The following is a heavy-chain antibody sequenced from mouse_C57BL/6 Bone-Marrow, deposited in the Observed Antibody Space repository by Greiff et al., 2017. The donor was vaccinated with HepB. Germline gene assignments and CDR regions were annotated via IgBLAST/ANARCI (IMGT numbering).Heavy chain of an antibody. Sequence: QVQLQQPGAELVKPGASVKLSCKASGYTFTSYWMQWVKQRPGQGLEWIGEIDPSDSYTNYNQKFKGKATLTVDTSSSTAYMQLSSLTSEDSAVYYCARYYGSSYEDWYFDVGGTGTTVTVSS. CDR3: ARYYGSSYEDWYFDV. D-gene: IGHD1-1*01. CDR2: IDPSDSYT. J-gene: IGHJ1*03. CDR1: GYTFTSYW. V-gene: IGHV1-50*01.